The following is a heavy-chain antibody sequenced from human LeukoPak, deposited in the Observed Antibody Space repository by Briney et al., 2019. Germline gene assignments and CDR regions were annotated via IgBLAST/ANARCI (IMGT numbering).Heavy chain of an antibody. Sequence: PSQTLSLTCTVSGGSISSGGYYWSWIRQPPGKGLEWIGYTYHSGSTYYNPSLKSRVTISVDTSKNQFSLKLSSVTAADTAVYYCARHASSSWGFFQHWGQGTLVTVSS. V-gene: IGHV4-30-2*03. CDR3: ARHASSSWGFFQH. D-gene: IGHD6-13*01. J-gene: IGHJ1*01. CDR1: GGSISSGGYY. CDR2: TYHSGST.